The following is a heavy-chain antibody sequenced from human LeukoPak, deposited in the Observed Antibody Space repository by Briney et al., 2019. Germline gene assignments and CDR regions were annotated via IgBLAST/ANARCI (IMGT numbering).Heavy chain of an antibody. CDR3: VCDRGNFDSFDF. Sequence: GESLKTSCRGSGYIFTTYWIGWVRQLSGKGLEWMGLIYPGNSDTRYSPSFQGQATISADKSISTAYLQWSSLKASDTAVYYCVCDRGNFDSFDFWGQGTLVTVSS. V-gene: IGHV5-51*01. D-gene: IGHD1-7*01. CDR1: GYIFTTYW. CDR2: IYPGNSDT. J-gene: IGHJ4*02.